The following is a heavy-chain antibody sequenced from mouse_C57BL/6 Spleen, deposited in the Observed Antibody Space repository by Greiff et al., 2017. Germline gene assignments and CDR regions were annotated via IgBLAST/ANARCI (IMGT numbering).Heavy chain of an antibody. CDR2: ISSGSSTI. Sequence: EVQGVESGGGLVKPGGSLKLSCAASGFTFSDYGMHWVRQAPGKGLEWVAYISSGSSTIYYADTVKGRFTISRDNAKNTLFLQMTSLRSEDTAMYYCARPLTGAAWFAYWGQGTLVTVSA. CDR3: ARPLTGAAWFAY. CDR1: GFTFSDYG. D-gene: IGHD4-1*01. J-gene: IGHJ3*01. V-gene: IGHV5-17*01.